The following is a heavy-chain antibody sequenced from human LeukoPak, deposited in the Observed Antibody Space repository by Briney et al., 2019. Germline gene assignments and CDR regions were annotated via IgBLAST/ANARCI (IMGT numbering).Heavy chain of an antibody. Sequence: PSQTLSLTCTVSGGSITSGGYYWSWIRQHPGKGLEWIGYIYYSGSTYYNPSLKIRVTISVDTSKNQFSLKLSSVTAADTAVYYCAREARGLRFSSSWYYFDYWGQGTLVTVSS. CDR2: IYYSGST. CDR1: GGSITSGGYY. J-gene: IGHJ4*02. CDR3: AREARGLRFSSSWYYFDY. V-gene: IGHV4-31*03. D-gene: IGHD6-13*01.